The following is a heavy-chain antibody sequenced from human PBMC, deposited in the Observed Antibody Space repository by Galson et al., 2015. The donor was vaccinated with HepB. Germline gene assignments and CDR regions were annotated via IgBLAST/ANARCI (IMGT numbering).Heavy chain of an antibody. J-gene: IGHJ6*02. Sequence: SLRLSCAASGFTFSRYGIHWVRQAPGKGLEWVSFISSDGSRKYYVDSVKGRFNISRDNSKNTVNLQMNSLRAEDTAVYYCAPNDDFFYYYGMDVWGQGTTVTVSS. V-gene: IGHV3-30*03. CDR1: GFTFSRYG. CDR2: ISSDGSRK. D-gene: IGHD3-3*01. CDR3: APNDDFFYYYGMDV.